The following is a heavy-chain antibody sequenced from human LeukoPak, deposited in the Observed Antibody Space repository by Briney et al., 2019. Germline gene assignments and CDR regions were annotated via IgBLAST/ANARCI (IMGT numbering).Heavy chain of an antibody. J-gene: IGHJ4*02. D-gene: IGHD4-23*01. Sequence: SETLSLTRTVSGGSISSSSYYWGWVRQPPGKGLEWNGSIYYSRSTDYNPSLKSRVTISVDTSKNQFSLKLSSVSAADTAVYYCARDSSYGGNRKFDYWGQGTLVTVSS. CDR1: GGSISSSSYY. CDR2: IYYSRST. CDR3: ARDSSYGGNRKFDY. V-gene: IGHV4-39*07.